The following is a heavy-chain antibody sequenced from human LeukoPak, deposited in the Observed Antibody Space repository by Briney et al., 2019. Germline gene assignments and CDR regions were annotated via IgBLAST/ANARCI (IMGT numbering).Heavy chain of an antibody. CDR1: GYTFTAYF. CDR3: ARPVLGGSWSNHFDY. V-gene: IGHV1-46*01. J-gene: IGHJ4*02. Sequence: ASVKVSCKASGYTFTAYFMHWVRQAPGQGLEWMGIVNPSGGSTNYAQKFQGRVTITRDTSTSTVYMELSSLRSEDTAVYYCARPVLGGSWSNHFDYWGQGTLVTVSS. CDR2: VNPSGGST. D-gene: IGHD6-13*01.